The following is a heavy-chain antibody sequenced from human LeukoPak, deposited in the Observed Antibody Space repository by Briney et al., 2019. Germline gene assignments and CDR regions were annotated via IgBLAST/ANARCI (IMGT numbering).Heavy chain of an antibody. V-gene: IGHV4-59*01. CDR1: GGSISSYY. D-gene: IGHD3-22*01. J-gene: IGHJ4*02. CDR3: ARVVYSSGYSYYFDY. CDR2: IYYSGST. Sequence: SETLSLTCTVSGGSISSYYWSWIRQPPGKGLEWIGYIYYSGSTTYNPSLKSRVTISVDTSKNQFSLKLSSVTAADTAVYYCARVVYSSGYSYYFDYWGQGTLVTVSS.